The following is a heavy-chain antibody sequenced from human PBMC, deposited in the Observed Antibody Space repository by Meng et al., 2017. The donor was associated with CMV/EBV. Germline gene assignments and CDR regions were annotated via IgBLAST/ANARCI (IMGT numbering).Heavy chain of an antibody. CDR2: IKQDGSEK. D-gene: IGHD1-1*01. V-gene: IGHV3-7*01. CDR1: GFTFSSYW. J-gene: IGHJ5*02. CDR3: ARDRVPTNWNDVYNWFDP. Sequence: GESLKISCAASGFTFSSYWMSWVRQAPGKGLEWVANIKQDGSEKYYVDSVKGRFTISRDNAKNTLYLQMNSLRAEDTAVYYCARDRVPTNWNDVYNWFDPWGQGTLVTVSS.